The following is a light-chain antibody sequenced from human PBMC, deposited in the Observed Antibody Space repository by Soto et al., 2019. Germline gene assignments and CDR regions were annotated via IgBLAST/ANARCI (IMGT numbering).Light chain of an antibody. CDR3: QQYASSPLLN. Sequence: EIVLTQSPGTLSLSPGETATLSCRASQTIGSTYLAWYQHTPGQAPRLLIFGTSSRATGIPDRFSGSGSGTDFNLTISRLEPEDFAVYYCQQYASSPLLNVGGGNRVEIK. CDR2: GTS. V-gene: IGKV3-20*01. J-gene: IGKJ4*01. CDR1: QTIGSTY.